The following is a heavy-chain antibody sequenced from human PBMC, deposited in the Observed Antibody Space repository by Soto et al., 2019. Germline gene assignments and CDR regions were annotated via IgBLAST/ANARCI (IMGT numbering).Heavy chain of an antibody. CDR3: AKVRGWYPDAFDI. Sequence: QVQLVESGGGVVQPGRSLRLSCAASGFTFSSYGMHWVRQAPGKGLEWVAVISYDGSNKYYADSVKGRFTISRDNSKNTLYLQMNSLRAEDTAVYYCAKVRGWYPDAFDIWGQWTMVTVSS. CDR2: ISYDGSNK. D-gene: IGHD6-19*01. CDR1: GFTFSSYG. J-gene: IGHJ3*02. V-gene: IGHV3-30*18.